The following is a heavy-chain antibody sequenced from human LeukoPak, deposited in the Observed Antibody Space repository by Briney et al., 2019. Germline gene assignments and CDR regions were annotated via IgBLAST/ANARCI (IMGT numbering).Heavy chain of an antibody. Sequence: ASVKVSCKASGYTFTNYGINWVRQAPGQGLEWMGWISTYNGDTSYAQKLQGRVTMTTDTSTSTAYMELRSLRSDDTAVYYCARETYSNILTGTDYWGPGTLVTVSS. J-gene: IGHJ4*02. CDR2: ISTYNGDT. V-gene: IGHV1-18*01. CDR3: ARETYSNILTGTDY. CDR1: GYTFTNYG. D-gene: IGHD3-9*01.